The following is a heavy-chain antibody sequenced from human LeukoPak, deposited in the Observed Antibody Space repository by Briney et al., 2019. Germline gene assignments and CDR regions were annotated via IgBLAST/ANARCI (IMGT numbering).Heavy chain of an antibody. CDR2: ISSGSSYI. J-gene: IGHJ4*02. CDR3: AKEATSGSYWSVFY. D-gene: IGHD3-10*01. V-gene: IGHV3-21*01. CDR1: GFTFSNYA. Sequence: PGGSVRLSCAASGFTFSNYAMSWVGQAPGKGLEWVSFISSGSSYINYADSVKGRFTISRDNSKNTLYLQMNSLRAEDTAVYYCAKEATSGSYWSVFYWGQGTLVTVSS.